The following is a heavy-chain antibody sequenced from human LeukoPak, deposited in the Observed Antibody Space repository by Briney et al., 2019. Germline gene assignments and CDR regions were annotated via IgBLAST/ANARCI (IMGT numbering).Heavy chain of an antibody. V-gene: IGHV3-48*01. CDR1: VFTLSNYN. D-gene: IGHD2-2*01. CDR2: IGTTNTI. CDR3: ARATLSRVSLLDY. J-gene: IGHJ4*02. Sequence: GRSLRLSCAPSVFTLSNYNMTWVRQSPGNRLKWVSYIGTTNTISYADSVGGRFTISRDNAENSVFLQMNSLRAEDTAVYYCARATLSRVSLLDYWGQGSLVTVSS.